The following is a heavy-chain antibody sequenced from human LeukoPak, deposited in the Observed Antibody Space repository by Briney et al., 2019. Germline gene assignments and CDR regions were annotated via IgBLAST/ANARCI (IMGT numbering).Heavy chain of an antibody. Sequence: SVKVSCKASGGTFSSYAISWVRQAPGQGLEWMGGIIPIFGTANYAQKFQGRVTITTDESTSTAYMELSSPRSEDTAVYYCAMYSSGWTNFDYWGQGTLVTVSS. CDR3: AMYSSGWTNFDY. J-gene: IGHJ4*02. D-gene: IGHD6-19*01. CDR1: GGTFSSYA. CDR2: IIPIFGTA. V-gene: IGHV1-69*05.